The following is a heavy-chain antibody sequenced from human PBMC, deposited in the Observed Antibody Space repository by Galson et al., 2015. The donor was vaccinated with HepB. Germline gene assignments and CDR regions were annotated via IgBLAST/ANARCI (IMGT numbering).Heavy chain of an antibody. Sequence: SVKVSCQASGYNFSSFDISWVRQAPGQGLEWMGWISTYDTKTKYAQTFQGRLTMSTDPSTSTAYMELKTLRSDDTAVYYCARDREVAVAGGDFYDYWGQGTLVIVSS. CDR2: ISTYDTKT. D-gene: IGHD4-23*01. J-gene: IGHJ4*02. CDR1: GYNFSSFD. CDR3: ARDREVAVAGGDFYDY. V-gene: IGHV1-18*04.